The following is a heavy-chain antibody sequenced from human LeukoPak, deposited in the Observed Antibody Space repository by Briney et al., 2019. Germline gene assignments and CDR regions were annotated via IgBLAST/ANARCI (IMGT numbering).Heavy chain of an antibody. V-gene: IGHV4-59*01. Sequence: SETLSLTCTVSGGSISSYYWSWIRQPPGKGQEWIGYMHYSGSTKYNPSLKSRVTTSVDTSKNQFSLKLSSVTAADTAVYYCARQDYSNVPSYWGQGTLVTVSS. CDR3: ARQDYSNVPSY. D-gene: IGHD4-11*01. CDR1: GGSISSYY. CDR2: MHYSGST. J-gene: IGHJ4*02.